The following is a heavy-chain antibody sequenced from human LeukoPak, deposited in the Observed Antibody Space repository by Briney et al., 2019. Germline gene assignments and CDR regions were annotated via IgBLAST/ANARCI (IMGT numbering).Heavy chain of an antibody. CDR2: IYTSGST. CDR3: ARGGYYYSGWFDP. Sequence: SQTLSLTCTVSGGSISSGSYYWSWIRQPAGKGLEWIGRIYTSGSTNYNPSLKSRVTISVDTSKNQFSLKLSSVTAADTAVYYCARGGYYYSGWFDPWGQGTLVTVSS. V-gene: IGHV4-61*02. D-gene: IGHD3-22*01. J-gene: IGHJ5*02. CDR1: GGSISSGSYY.